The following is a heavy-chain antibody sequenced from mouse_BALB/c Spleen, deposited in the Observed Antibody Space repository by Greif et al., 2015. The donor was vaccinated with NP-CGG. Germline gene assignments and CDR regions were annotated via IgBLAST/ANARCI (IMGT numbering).Heavy chain of an antibody. CDR2: ISSGGSYT. J-gene: IGHJ4*01. CDR3: ARHRFTTVTYAMDY. Sequence: EVNLVESGGGLVKPGGSLKLSCAASGFTFSSYAMSWVRQTPEKRLEWVATISSGGSYTYYPDSVKGRFTISRDNAKNXLYLQMSSLRSEDTAMYYCARHRFTTVTYAMDYWGQGTSVTVSS. D-gene: IGHD1-1*01. V-gene: IGHV5-9-3*01. CDR1: GFTFSSYA.